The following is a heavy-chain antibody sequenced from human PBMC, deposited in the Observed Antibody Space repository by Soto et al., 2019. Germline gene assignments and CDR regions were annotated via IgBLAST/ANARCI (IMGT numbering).Heavy chain of an antibody. D-gene: IGHD3-22*01. V-gene: IGHV1-2*02. CDR3: AKEGSGFD. CDR1: GGTFSSYA. Sequence: GASVKVSCKASGGTFSSYATSRVRQAPGQGLEWMGWINPNSGAASYAQKFQGRVTMTRDKSTSTAYMELSRLRSDDTAVYYCAKEGSGFDWGQGTLVTVSS. J-gene: IGHJ4*02. CDR2: INPNSGAA.